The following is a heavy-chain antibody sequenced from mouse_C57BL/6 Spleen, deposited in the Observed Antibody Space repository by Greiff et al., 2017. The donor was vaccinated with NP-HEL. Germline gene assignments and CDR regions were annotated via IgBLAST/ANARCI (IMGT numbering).Heavy chain of an antibody. CDR3: ARWGYYSNTWYFDV. V-gene: IGHV1-61*01. J-gene: IGHJ1*03. CDR2: IYPSDSET. D-gene: IGHD2-5*01. Sequence: QVQLQQPGAELVKPGSSVKLSCKASGYTFTSYWMDWVKQRPGQGLEWIGNIYPSDSETHYNQKFKDKATLTVDKSSSTAYMQLSSLTSEDSAVYYCARWGYYSNTWYFDVWGTGTTVTVSS. CDR1: GYTFTSYW.